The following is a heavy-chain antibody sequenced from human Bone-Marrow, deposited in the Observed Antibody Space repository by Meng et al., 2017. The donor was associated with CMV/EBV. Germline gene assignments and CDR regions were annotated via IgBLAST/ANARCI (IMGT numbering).Heavy chain of an antibody. J-gene: IGHJ4*02. Sequence: SETLSLTCTVSGGSISSGDYYWSWIRQPPGKGLEWIGYIYYSGSTYYNPSLKSRVTISVDTSKNQFSLKLSSVTAADTAVYYCAREVVTPGGSFYFDYWGQGTLVTVSS. D-gene: IGHD4-23*01. CDR3: AREVVTPGGSFYFDY. CDR1: GGSISSGDYY. V-gene: IGHV4-30-4*08. CDR2: IYYSGST.